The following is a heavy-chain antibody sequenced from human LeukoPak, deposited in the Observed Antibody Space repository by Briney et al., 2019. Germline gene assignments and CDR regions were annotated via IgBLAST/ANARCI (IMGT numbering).Heavy chain of an antibody. V-gene: IGHV1-3*01. Sequence: ASVKVSCKASGYTFTSYAMHWVRQAPGQRLEWMGWINAGNGNTKYSQKLQGRVTMTTDTSTSTAYMELRSLRSDDTAVYYCARGWEDRIVVPAAPTDYWGQGTLVTVSS. J-gene: IGHJ4*02. CDR1: GYTFTSYA. CDR2: INAGNGNT. CDR3: ARGWEDRIVVPAAPTDY. D-gene: IGHD2-2*01.